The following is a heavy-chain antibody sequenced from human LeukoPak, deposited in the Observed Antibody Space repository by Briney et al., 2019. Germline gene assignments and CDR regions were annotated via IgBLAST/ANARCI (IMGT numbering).Heavy chain of an antibody. Sequence: SETLSLTRTVSGGSVSSGSYYWSWIRQPPGKGLEWIGYIYYSGSTNYNPSLKSRVTISVDTSKNQFSLKLSSVTAADTAVYYCAREDSSSWSGLGFDPWGQGTLVTVSS. CDR3: AREDSSSWSGLGFDP. J-gene: IGHJ5*02. V-gene: IGHV4-61*01. CDR2: IYYSGST. CDR1: GGSVSSGSYY. D-gene: IGHD6-13*01.